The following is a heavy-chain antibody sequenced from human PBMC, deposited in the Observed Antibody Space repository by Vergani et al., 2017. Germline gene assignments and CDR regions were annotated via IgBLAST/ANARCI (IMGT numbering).Heavy chain of an antibody. CDR2: IYYSGST. V-gene: IGHV4-31*03. J-gene: IGHJ3*02. Sequence: QVQLQESGPGLVKPSQTLSLTCTVSGGSISSGGYYWSWIRQHPGKGLEWIGYIYYSGSTYYNPSPKSRVTISVDTSKNQFSLKLSSVTAAATAVYYCSRDAKRGAFDIWGQGTMVTVSS. CDR3: SRDAKRGAFDI. D-gene: IGHD3-10*01. CDR1: GGSISSGGYY.